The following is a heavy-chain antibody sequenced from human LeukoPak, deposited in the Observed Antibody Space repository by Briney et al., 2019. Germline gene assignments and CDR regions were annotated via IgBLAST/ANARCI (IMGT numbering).Heavy chain of an antibody. CDR1: GFTLSSYS. CDR2: ISTSSSYI. J-gene: IGHJ6*03. V-gene: IGHV3-21*04. CDR3: ARLSSGWYYYYYMDV. D-gene: IGHD6-19*01. Sequence: GGSLRLSCAASGFTLSSYSMNWVRQAPGKGLEWVSSISTSSSYIYYADSVKGRFTISRDNAKNSLYLQMNSLRAEDTALYYCARLSSGWYYYYYMDVWGKGTTVTVSS.